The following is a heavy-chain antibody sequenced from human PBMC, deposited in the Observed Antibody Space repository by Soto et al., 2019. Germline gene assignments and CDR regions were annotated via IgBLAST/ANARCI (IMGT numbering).Heavy chain of an antibody. V-gene: IGHV1-46*01. J-gene: IGHJ1*01. D-gene: IGHD1-1*01. CDR2: INPSGGST. Sequence: ASVKVSCKXSGYTFTSYYMHWVRQAPGQGLEWMGIINPSGGSTSYAQKCQGRVTMTRDTSTGTVYMELSSLRSEDTAVYYCARDSGYPAAEYFQHWGQGTLVTVS. CDR1: GYTFTSYY. CDR3: ARDSGYPAAEYFQH.